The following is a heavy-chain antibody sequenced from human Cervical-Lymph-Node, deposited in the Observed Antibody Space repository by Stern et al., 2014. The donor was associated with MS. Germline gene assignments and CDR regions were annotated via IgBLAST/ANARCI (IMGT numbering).Heavy chain of an antibody. CDR3: ARPRTPSYYAAFDI. CDR1: GYSFTSYW. CDR2: IYPGDSDT. Sequence: EVQLVQSGAEVKKPGESLKISCKGSGYSFTSYWIAWVRQMPGKGLEWMGIIYPGDSDTTYSPAFPGPVTLPAAKSISTAYLQWNSLKASDTAIYYCARPRTPSYYAAFDIWGQGTMVTVSS. V-gene: IGHV5-51*03. J-gene: IGHJ3*02. D-gene: IGHD3-10*01.